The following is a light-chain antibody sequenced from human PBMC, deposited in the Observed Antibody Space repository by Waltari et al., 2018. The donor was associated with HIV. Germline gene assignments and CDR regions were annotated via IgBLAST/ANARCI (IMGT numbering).Light chain of an antibody. V-gene: IGLV3-21*02. J-gene: IGLJ2*01. Sequence: SYVLTQPPSVSVAPGQTATISCGGNSLGGKNVHWYQQKPGQAPLVVVDDDHERPSSGSGRFSGSKSGNTATLTINRVEVGDEADYHCQVWDGNSGHVVFGGGTKL. CDR1: SLGGKN. CDR3: QVWDGNSGHVV. CDR2: DDH.